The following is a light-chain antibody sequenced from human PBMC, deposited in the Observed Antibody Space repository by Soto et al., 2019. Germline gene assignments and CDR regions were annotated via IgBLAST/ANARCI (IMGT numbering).Light chain of an antibody. Sequence: IQLTQSPSSLSASVGDRVTITCRASQDIAIYLAWYQQKPGEAPKLLIYAASTLYGGVPSRFSGSGSGTDFALTITSLQAEDFATYYCLQHNSYPLTFGGGTKVEIK. CDR2: AAS. CDR1: QDIAIY. V-gene: IGKV1-9*01. CDR3: LQHNSYPLT. J-gene: IGKJ4*01.